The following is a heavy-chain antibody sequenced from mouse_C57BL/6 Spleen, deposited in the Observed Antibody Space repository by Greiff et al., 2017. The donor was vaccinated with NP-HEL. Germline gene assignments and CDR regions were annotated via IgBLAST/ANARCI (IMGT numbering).Heavy chain of an antibody. CDR3: ARHDPHYYAMDY. CDR1: GFTFSDYY. Sequence: EVQVVESGGGLVQPGGSLKLSCAASGFTFSDYYMYWVRQTPEKRLEWVAYISNGGGSTYYPDTVKGRFTISRDNAKNTLYLQMSRLKSEDTAMYYCARHDPHYYAMDYWGQGTSVTVSS. CDR2: ISNGGGST. V-gene: IGHV5-12*01. J-gene: IGHJ4*01.